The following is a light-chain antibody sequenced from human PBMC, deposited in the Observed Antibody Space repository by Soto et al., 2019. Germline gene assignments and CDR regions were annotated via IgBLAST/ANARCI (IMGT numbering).Light chain of an antibody. Sequence: EIVMTQSPATLSVSPGERATLSCRASQSVSSNLAWYQQKPGQAPRLLIYGASTRATGIPARFSGSGSGTEFTRTISSLQSEDFAVHYCQQYNNWPPYTFGQGTKLEIK. CDR3: QQYNNWPPYT. CDR2: GAS. J-gene: IGKJ2*01. V-gene: IGKV3-15*01. CDR1: QSVSSN.